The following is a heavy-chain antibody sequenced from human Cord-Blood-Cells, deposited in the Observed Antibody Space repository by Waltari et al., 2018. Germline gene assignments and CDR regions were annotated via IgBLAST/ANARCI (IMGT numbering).Heavy chain of an antibody. CDR2: ISYDGSNK. D-gene: IGHD3-10*01. V-gene: IGHV3-30*04. Sequence: QVQLVESGGGVVQPGRSLRPSCAASGFTFSSHAMHWVRQAPGKGLEWVAVISYDGSNKYYADSVKGRFTISRDNSKNTLYLQMNSLRAEDTAVYYCARDYYGSGSYFDYWGQGTLVTVSS. J-gene: IGHJ4*02. CDR3: ARDYYGSGSYFDY. CDR1: GFTFSSHA.